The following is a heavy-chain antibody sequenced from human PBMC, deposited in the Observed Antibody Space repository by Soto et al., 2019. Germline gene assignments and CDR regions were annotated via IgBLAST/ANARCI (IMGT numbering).Heavy chain of an antibody. J-gene: IGHJ6*02. CDR3: ARFRATYGDAAYYYYGMEV. CDR2: IWYDGSNK. Sequence: GGSLRLSCAASGFTFSSYGMHWVRQAPGKGLEWVAVIWYDGSNKYYADSVKGRFTISRDTSKNTLYLQMNSLRAEDTAVYYCARFRATYGDAAYYYYGMEVWGQGTTVTVSS. CDR1: GFTFSSYG. V-gene: IGHV3-33*01. D-gene: IGHD4-17*01.